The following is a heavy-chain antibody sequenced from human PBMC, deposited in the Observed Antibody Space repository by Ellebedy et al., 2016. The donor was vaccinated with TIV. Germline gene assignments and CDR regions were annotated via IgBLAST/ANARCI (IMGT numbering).Heavy chain of an antibody. J-gene: IGHJ4*02. V-gene: IGHV3-30*18. CDR1: GFPFSHYG. Sequence: PGGSLRLSCATSGFPFSHYGMQWVRQAPGEGLEWVAVIAHDGSVIHYADSVKGRFTISRDNSKNTLSLQMYSLRPEDKAVYYCAKERDPLASTSFDSWGQGNLVTVSS. CDR2: IAHDGSVI. CDR3: AKERDPLASTSFDS. D-gene: IGHD1-1*01.